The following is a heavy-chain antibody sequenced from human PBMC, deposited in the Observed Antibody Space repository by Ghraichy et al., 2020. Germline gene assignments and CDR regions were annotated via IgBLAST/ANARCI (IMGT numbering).Heavy chain of an antibody. D-gene: IGHD3-10*01. V-gene: IGHV3-7*01. CDR1: GFTFSSYW. CDR2: IKQDGSEK. Sequence: GGSLRLSCAASGFTFSSYWMSWVRQAPGKGLEWVANIKQDGSEKNYLNSVKGRLTISRDNAKNSLYLQMNSLGAEDTAVYYWARFTGDLYKYGSGSYNDDWGQGTLVTVSS. J-gene: IGHJ4*02. CDR3: ARFTGDLYKYGSGSYNDD.